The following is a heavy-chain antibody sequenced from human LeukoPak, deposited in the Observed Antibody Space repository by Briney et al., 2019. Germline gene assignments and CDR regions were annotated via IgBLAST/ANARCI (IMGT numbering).Heavy chain of an antibody. J-gene: IGHJ3*02. V-gene: IGHV3-74*01. CDR3: VRGVYAFDI. CDR1: GFTFSSYW. CDR2: INSDGSST. Sequence: GGSLRLSCAASGFTFSSYWMHWVRQAPGKGLVWVSRINSDGSSTSYADSVKGRFTISRDNAKKSLYLQMNSPRAEDTAVYYCVRGVYAFDIWGQGTKVTISS.